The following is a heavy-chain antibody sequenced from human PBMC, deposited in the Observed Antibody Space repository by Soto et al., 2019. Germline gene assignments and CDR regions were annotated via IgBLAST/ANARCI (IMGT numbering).Heavy chain of an antibody. CDR3: ARDPSIVGADGEEYYYYYGMDV. CDR1: GFNFDEYA. V-gene: IGHV3-9*01. J-gene: IGHJ6*02. D-gene: IGHD1-26*01. CDR2: ISYDSGAI. Sequence: PGWSLRLSCSASGFNFDEYAMHWVRQAPGKGLEWVSGISYDSGAIGYADSVKGRFTISRDNAKNSLYLQMNSLRAEDTAVYYCARDPSIVGADGEEYYYYYGMDVWGQGTTVTVSS.